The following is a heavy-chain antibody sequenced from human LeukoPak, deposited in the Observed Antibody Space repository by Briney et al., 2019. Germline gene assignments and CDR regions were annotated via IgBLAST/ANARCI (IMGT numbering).Heavy chain of an antibody. D-gene: IGHD1-20*01. Sequence: SETLSLTCAVYGGSFSGYYWSWIRQPPGKGLEWIGEINLSGSTNYNPALKSRVTISVDTSKNQFSLKLSSVTAADTAVYYCARGLITRPGHPFDYWGQGTLVTVSS. CDR3: ARGLITRPGHPFDY. CDR2: INLSGST. J-gene: IGHJ4*02. V-gene: IGHV4-34*01. CDR1: GGSFSGYY.